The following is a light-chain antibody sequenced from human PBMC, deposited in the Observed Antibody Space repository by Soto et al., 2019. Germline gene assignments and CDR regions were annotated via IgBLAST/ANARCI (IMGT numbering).Light chain of an antibody. J-gene: IGLJ3*02. Sequence: QLVLTQSPSASGTPGQRVTISCSGSSSNIGSNTVNWYQQLPGAAPKLLIYSNNQRPSGVPDRFSGSKSGTSASLAISGLQSEDEADYYCGAWDDSLNGVVFGGGTKLTVL. V-gene: IGLV1-44*01. CDR1: SSNIGSNT. CDR3: GAWDDSLNGVV. CDR2: SNN.